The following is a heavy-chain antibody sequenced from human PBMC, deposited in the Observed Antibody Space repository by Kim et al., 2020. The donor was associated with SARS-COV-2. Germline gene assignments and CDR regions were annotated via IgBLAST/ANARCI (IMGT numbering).Heavy chain of an antibody. J-gene: IGHJ6*01. V-gene: IGHV1-69*13. CDR3: ARLYTSGWHEGGDNIGMD. CDR1: GGTFSRYA. D-gene: IGHD6-19*01. CDR2: IIPVFGTA. Sequence: SVKVSCKASGGTFSRYAITWVRQAPGQGLEFMGMIIPVFGTANYAQKFQGRVTITADESTTTSYMELSSLRAEDTAVYYCARLYTSGWHEGGDNIGMD.